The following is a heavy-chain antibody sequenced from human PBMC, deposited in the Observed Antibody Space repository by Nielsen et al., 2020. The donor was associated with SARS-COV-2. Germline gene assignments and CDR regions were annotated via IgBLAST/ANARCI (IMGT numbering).Heavy chain of an antibody. CDR3: ATGERETDIVGATGLYY. CDR2: FDPEDGET. V-gene: IGHV1-24*01. Sequence: ASVKVSCKVSGYTLTELSMHWVRQAPGKGLEWMGGFDPEDGETIYAQKFQGRVTMTEDTSTDTAYMELSSLRSEDTAVYYCATGERETDIVGATGLYYWGQGTLVTVSS. CDR1: GYTLTELS. D-gene: IGHD1-26*01. J-gene: IGHJ4*02.